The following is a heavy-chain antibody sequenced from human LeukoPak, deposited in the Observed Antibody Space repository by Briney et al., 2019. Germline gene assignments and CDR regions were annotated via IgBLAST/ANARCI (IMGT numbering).Heavy chain of an antibody. CDR1: GGSISSGGYY. D-gene: IGHD5-12*01. CDR3: ARGPYLSYSGYDYFDY. V-gene: IGHV4-30-2*01. Sequence: SETLSLTCTVSGGSISSGGYYWSWIRQPPGKGLEWIGYIYHSGSTYYNPSLKSRVTISVDKSKNQFSLKLSSVTAADTAVYYCARGPYLSYSGYDYFDYWGQGTLVTVSS. CDR2: IYHSGST. J-gene: IGHJ4*02.